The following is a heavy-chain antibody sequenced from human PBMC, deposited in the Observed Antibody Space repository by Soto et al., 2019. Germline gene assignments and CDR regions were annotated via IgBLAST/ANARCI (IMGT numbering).Heavy chain of an antibody. CDR3: AKDKGGVWGVPAGGYYPYYCMDG. Sequence: PGGSLRLSCVAPGLTFGDHGMHWVRQVPGRGLAWVWGSSWDSDMRGYEESAKGRCAISRDKAKNCLYLQVTGLRPDDTDYYYSAKDKGGVWGVPAGGYYPYYCMDGWGQGTTVTVSS. D-gene: IGHD3-22*01. CDR1: GLTFGDHG. J-gene: IGHJ6*02. CDR2: SSWDSDMR. V-gene: IGHV3-9*01.